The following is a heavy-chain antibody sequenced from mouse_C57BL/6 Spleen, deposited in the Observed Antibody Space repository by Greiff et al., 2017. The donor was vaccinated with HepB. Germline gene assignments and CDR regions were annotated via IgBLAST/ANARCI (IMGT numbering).Heavy chain of an antibody. CDR1: GFTFSSYT. CDR3: ARQYDYEDYFDY. CDR2: ISGGGGNT. V-gene: IGHV5-9*01. J-gene: IGHJ2*01. Sequence: EVKLVESGGGLVKPGGSLKLSCAASGFTFSSYTMSWVRQTPEKRLEWVATISGGGGNTYYPDSVKGRFTISRDNAKNTLYLQMSSLRSEDTALYYCARQYDYEDYFDYWGQGTTLTVSS. D-gene: IGHD2-4*01.